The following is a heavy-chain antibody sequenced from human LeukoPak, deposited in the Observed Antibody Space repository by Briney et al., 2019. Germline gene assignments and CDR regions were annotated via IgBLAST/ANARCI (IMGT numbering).Heavy chain of an antibody. V-gene: IGHV3-30*04. CDR3: VVTDYGDY. D-gene: IGHD4-17*01. J-gene: IGHJ4*02. Sequence: PGRSLRLSCAASGFTFSSYAIHWVRQAPGKGLEWVAIISYDGSSRYYADSVRGRFTISRDNSKNTLYLQMNSLRAEDTAVYHCVVTDYGDYWGRGTLVTVSS. CDR2: ISYDGSSR. CDR1: GFTFSSYA.